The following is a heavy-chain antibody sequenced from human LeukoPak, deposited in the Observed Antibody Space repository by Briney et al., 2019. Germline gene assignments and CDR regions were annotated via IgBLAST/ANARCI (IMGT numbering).Heavy chain of an antibody. CDR1: NGSISSYY. D-gene: IGHD3-9*01. CDR3: AGLGLLTGYYSRDY. Sequence: SETLSLTCTVSNGSISSYYWSWIRQPPGKGLERIGYIYYSGSTNYNPSLKSRVTISVDTSKNQFSLKLSSVTAADTAVYYCAGLGLLTGYYSRDYWGQGTLVTVSS. J-gene: IGHJ4*02. V-gene: IGHV4-59*01. CDR2: IYYSGST.